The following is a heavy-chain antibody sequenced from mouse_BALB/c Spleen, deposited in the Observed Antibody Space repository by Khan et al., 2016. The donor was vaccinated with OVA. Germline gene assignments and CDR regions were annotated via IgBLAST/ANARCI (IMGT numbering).Heavy chain of an antibody. D-gene: IGHD1-1*01. J-gene: IGHJ3*01. CDR3: TRLAYYYHGEGFAY. CDR2: VSTGGSYT. Sequence: EVELVESGGDLVKPGGSLKLSCAVSGFTFSTYGMSWVRQTPDKRPEWVATVSTGGSYTYYPDSVKGRFTISRDNAKNTLYLQMSGLKSEDTAMFYCTRLAYYYHGEGFAYCSQGTQVTVSA. CDR1: GFTFSTYG. V-gene: IGHV5-6*01.